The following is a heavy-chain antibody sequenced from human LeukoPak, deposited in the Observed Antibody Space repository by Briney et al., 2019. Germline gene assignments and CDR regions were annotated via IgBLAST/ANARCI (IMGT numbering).Heavy chain of an antibody. CDR1: GGTFSSYA. D-gene: IGHD5-24*01. J-gene: IGHJ3*02. CDR2: IIPIFGTA. CDR3: ARVEDGYNLGAFDI. V-gene: IGHV1-69*01. Sequence: ASVKVSCKASGGTFSSYAISWVRQAPGQGLEWMGGIIPIFGTANYAQKFQGRVTITADESTSTAYMELGSLRSEDTAVYYCARVEDGYNLGAFDIWGQGTMVTVSS.